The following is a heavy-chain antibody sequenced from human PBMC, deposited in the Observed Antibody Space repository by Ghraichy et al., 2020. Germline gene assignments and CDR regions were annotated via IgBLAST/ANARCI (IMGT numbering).Heavy chain of an antibody. CDR3: ARQYSSGYGGDYFDF. Sequence: LPCAASGFTFGSFWMSWVRQAPGKGLEWVAKIKQDGGEKNYADSVKGRTTISRDNAKNSLYLQLNSLRVEDTAVYYCARQYSSGYGGDYFDFWGQGTLVTVSS. CDR2: IKQDGGEK. CDR1: GFTFGSFW. D-gene: IGHD5-18*01. V-gene: IGHV3-7*01. J-gene: IGHJ4*02.